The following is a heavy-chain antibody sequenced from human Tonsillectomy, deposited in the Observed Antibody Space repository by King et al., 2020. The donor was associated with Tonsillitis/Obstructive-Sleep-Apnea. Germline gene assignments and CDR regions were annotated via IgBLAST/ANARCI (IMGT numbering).Heavy chain of an antibody. Sequence: QLVQSGAEVKTPGASVKVSCKASGYTFTRYYIHWVRQARGQGLEWMGIINPSSGVTTYAQKFQGRVSMTTDTSASTVYLHLSSLRSEDTAAYYCARDDTVGRYIDSWGQGTLVTVSS. CDR2: INPSSGVT. D-gene: IGHD1-14*01. CDR3: ARDDTVGRYIDS. J-gene: IGHJ4*02. CDR1: GYTFTRYY. V-gene: IGHV1-46*01.